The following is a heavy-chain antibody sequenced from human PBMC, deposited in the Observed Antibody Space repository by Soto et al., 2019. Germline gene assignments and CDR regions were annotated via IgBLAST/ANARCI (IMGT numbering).Heavy chain of an antibody. D-gene: IGHD3-22*01. Sequence: VQLVESGGGVVQPGRSLRLSCAASGFSFTTYGIHWVRQAPGKGLEWVAVISYDGINKYYADSVKGRFTISRDTSNNTVYLQMNNLRPEDTGVYYCARDRGYYDSTGLLGYWGQGTRVTVSS. V-gene: IGHV3-30*03. J-gene: IGHJ4*02. CDR1: GFSFTTYG. CDR3: ARDRGYYDSTGLLGY. CDR2: ISYDGINK.